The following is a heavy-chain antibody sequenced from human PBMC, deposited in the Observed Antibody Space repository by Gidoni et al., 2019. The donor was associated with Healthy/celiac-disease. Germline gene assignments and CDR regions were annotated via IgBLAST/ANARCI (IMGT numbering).Heavy chain of an antibody. CDR2: IRSKANSYAT. V-gene: IGHV3-73*01. J-gene: IGHJ4*02. D-gene: IGHD3-10*01. CDR3: TVTGELLIYTYDY. Sequence: EVQLVESGGGLVQPGGSLKLSCAASGFTFSGSAMHWVRQASGKGLEWVGRIRSKANSYATAYAASMKGRFTISRDDSKNTAYLQMNSLKTEDTAVYYCTVTGELLIYTYDYWGQGTLVTVSS. CDR1: GFTFSGSA.